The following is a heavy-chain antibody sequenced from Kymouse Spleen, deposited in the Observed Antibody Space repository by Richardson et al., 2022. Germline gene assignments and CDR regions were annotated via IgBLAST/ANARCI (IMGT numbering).Heavy chain of an antibody. Sequence: QVQLVESGGGVVQPGRSLRLSCAASGFTFSSYGMHWVRQAPGKGLEWVAVIWYDGSNKYYADSVKGRFTISRDNSKNTLYLQMNSLRAEDTAVYYCAREKWVYYYGMDVWGQGTTVTVSS. CDR3: AREKWVYYYGMDV. CDR1: GFTFSSYG. D-gene: IGHD1-26*01. V-gene: IGHV3-33*01. CDR2: IWYDGSNK. J-gene: IGHJ6*02.